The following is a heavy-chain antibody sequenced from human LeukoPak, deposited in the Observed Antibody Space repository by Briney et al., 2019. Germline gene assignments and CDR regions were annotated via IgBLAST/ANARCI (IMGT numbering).Heavy chain of an antibody. CDR3: AKPPPNYGGNPPFGY. CDR1: GFTFSSYA. D-gene: IGHD4-23*01. Sequence: GGSLRLSCVVSGFTFSSYAMSWVRQAPGKGLEWVSAISGSGGSTHYADSVKGRFTISRDNSKNTLYLQMNSLRAEDTAVYYCAKPPPNYGGNPPFGYWGQGTLVTVSS. CDR2: ISGSGGST. V-gene: IGHV3-23*01. J-gene: IGHJ4*02.